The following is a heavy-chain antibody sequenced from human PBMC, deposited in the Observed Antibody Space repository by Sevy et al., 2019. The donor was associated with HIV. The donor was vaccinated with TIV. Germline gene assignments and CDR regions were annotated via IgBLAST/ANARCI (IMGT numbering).Heavy chain of an antibody. Sequence: GGSLRLSCAAPGFTFSSYAMHWVRQAPGKGLEYVSAISSHGDSTYYADSVKGRFTISRDNSKNTLYLQMGSLRAEDMAVYYCARDIVGLRLGHYYYYYYMDVWGKGTTVTVSS. CDR1: GFTFSSYA. J-gene: IGHJ6*03. CDR3: ARDIVGLRLGHYYYYYYMDV. D-gene: IGHD1-26*01. CDR2: ISSHGDST. V-gene: IGHV3-64*02.